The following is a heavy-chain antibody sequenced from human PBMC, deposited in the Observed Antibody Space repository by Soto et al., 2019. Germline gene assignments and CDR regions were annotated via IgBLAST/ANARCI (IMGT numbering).Heavy chain of an antibody. CDR2: IYYSGST. J-gene: IGHJ5*02. CDR1: GGSTSSSSYY. V-gene: IGHV4-39*02. D-gene: IGHD6-6*01. Sequence: PSETLSLTCTVSGGSTSSSSYYWGWIRQPPGKGLEWIGSIYYSGSTYYNPSPKSRVTISVDTSKNQFSLKLSSVTAADTAVYYRARERPDGARLDPWGQGTLVT. CDR3: ARERPDGARLDP.